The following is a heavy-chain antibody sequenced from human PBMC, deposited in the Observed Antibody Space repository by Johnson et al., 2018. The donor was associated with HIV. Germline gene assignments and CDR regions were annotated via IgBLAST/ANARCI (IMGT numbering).Heavy chain of an antibody. D-gene: IGHD6-6*01. CDR1: GFTFDDYG. CDR2: IGVAGDT. CDR3: ARDSGITEYSSSSYPYAFDI. V-gene: IGHV3-13*01. Sequence: VQLVESGGGVVRPGGSLRLSCAASGFTFDDYGMSWVRQATGKGLEWVSTIGVAGDTYYADSVKGRFTISRDNSKNTLYLQMNSLRAEDTAVYYCARDSGITEYSSSSYPYAFDIWGQGTMVTVSS. J-gene: IGHJ3*02.